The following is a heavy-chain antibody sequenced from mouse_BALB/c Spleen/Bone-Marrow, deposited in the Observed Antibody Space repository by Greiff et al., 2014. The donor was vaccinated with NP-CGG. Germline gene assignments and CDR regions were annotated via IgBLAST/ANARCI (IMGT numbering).Heavy chain of an antibody. CDR1: GFTFSRCG. CDR2: ISSGGSYT. Sequence: VQLKESGGDLVKPGGSLKLSCAASGFTFSRCGTSWVRQTPDKRLEWVANISSGGSYTYYPDSVKGRFTISRDNAKNTLYLHMSSLKSEDTAMYYCARQYGNLGVMDYWGQGTSVTVSS. V-gene: IGHV5-6*01. CDR3: ARQYGNLGVMDY. J-gene: IGHJ4*01. D-gene: IGHD2-1*01.